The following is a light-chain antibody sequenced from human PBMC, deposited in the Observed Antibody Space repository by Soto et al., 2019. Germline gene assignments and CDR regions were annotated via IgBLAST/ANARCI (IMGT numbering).Light chain of an antibody. CDR1: SSNIGAVFD. J-gene: IGLJ2*01. Sequence: QAVVTQPPSVSGAPGQRVTISCTGRSSNIGAVFDVHWYQQLPGTVPKLLIYGNTNRPSGVPDRFSGAKSGTSASLAITGLQAEDEADYYCQSYDSSLSSWVFGGGTKLTVL. V-gene: IGLV1-40*01. CDR3: QSYDSSLSSWV. CDR2: GNT.